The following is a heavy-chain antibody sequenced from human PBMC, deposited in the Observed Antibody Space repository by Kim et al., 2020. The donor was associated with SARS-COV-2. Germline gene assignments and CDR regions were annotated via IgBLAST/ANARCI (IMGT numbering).Heavy chain of an antibody. D-gene: IGHD2-2*01. J-gene: IGHJ6*02. CDR2: IIPIFGTA. CDR1: GGTFSSYA. CDR3: ARGSRAREVRSSLGYCSSTSCWDYYYYGMDV. V-gene: IGHV1-69*13. Sequence: SVKVSCKASGGTFSSYAISWVRQAPGQGLEWMGGIIPIFGTANYAQKFQGRVTITADESTSTAYMELSSLRSEDTAVYYCARGSRAREVRSSLGYCSSTSCWDYYYYGMDVWGQGTTVTVSS.